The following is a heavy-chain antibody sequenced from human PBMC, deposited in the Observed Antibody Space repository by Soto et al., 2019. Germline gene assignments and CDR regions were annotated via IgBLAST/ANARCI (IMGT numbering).Heavy chain of an antibody. Sequence: QVQLVQSGAEVKKPGSSVKDSCKASGGTFSSYAISWVRQAPGQGLEWMGGIIPIFGTANYAQKFQGRVTITADESTSTAYMELSSLRSEDTAVYYCARVDYGDYRSYYYGMDVWGQGTTVTVSS. V-gene: IGHV1-69*01. CDR2: IIPIFGTA. J-gene: IGHJ6*02. CDR1: GGTFSSYA. D-gene: IGHD4-17*01. CDR3: ARVDYGDYRSYYYGMDV.